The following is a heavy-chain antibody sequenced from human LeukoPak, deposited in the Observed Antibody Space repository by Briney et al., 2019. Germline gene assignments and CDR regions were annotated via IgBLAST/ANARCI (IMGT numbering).Heavy chain of an antibody. V-gene: IGHV3-33*01. CDR2: IWYDGSSK. CDR1: GFIFSNYG. Sequence: GGSLRLSCAASGFIFSNYGMHWVRQAPGKGLEWLAVIWYDGSSKYYADSVKGRFTISRDNSKNTLYLQMDSLRAEDTAVYYCARGNSDLATAPDSWGQGTLVTVSS. D-gene: IGHD6-13*01. J-gene: IGHJ5*01. CDR3: ARGNSDLATAPDS.